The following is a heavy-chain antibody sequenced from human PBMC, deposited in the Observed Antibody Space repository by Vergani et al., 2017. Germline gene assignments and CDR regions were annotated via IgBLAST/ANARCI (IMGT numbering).Heavy chain of an antibody. CDR3: ARSIDYYDSSGYYYSNHYYYYGMDV. V-gene: IGHV2-5*02. J-gene: IGHJ6*02. CDR2: IYWDDDK. D-gene: IGHD3-22*01. Sequence: QITLKESGPTLVKPTQTLTLTCTFSGFSLSTSGVGVGWIRQPPGKALEWLALIYWDDDKRYSPSLKSRLTITKDTSKNQVVLTMTNMDPVYTATYDCARSIDYYDSSGYYYSNHYYYYGMDVWGQGTTVTVSS. CDR1: GFSLSTSGVG.